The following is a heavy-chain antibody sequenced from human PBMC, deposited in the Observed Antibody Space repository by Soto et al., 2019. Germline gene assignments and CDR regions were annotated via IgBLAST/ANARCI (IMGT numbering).Heavy chain of an antibody. CDR2: IYYSGST. CDR3: ARAIWGQLLGRFDY. V-gene: IGHV4-31*03. J-gene: IGHJ4*02. Sequence: PSETLSLTCTVSGGSISSGGYYWSWIRQHPGKGLEWIGYIYYSGSTYYNPSLKSRVTISVDTSKNQFSLKLSSVTAADTAVYYCARAIWGQLLGRFDYWGQGTLVTVSS. CDR1: GGSISSGGYY. D-gene: IGHD2-2*01.